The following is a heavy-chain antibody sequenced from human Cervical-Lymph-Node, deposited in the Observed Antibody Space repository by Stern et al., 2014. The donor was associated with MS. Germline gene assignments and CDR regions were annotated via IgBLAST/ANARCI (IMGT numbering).Heavy chain of an antibody. J-gene: IGHJ6*02. CDR1: GGTFSSSA. CDR3: ARGELKEGLVRGMDV. CDR2: SIPIFGTA. V-gene: IGHV1-69*01. D-gene: IGHD1-26*01. Sequence: VQLVESGDEAKKPGSSVKVSCKASGGTFSSSAISWVRQAPGQGLEWMGGSIPIFGTANYAEKFHGRVRITAEDSPRSVCLELSSLRSEDTAVYYCARGELKEGLVRGMDVWGQGTTVTVSS.